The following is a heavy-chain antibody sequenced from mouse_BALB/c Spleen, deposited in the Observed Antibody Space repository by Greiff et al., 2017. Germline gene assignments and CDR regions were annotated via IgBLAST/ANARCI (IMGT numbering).Heavy chain of an antibody. CDR3: ARRTYGNYGGYAMDY. Sequence: EVQVVESGPSLVKPSQTLSLTCSVTGDSITSGYWNWIRKFPGNKLEYMGYISYSGSTYYNPSLKSRISITRDTSKNQYYLQLNSVTTEDTATYYCARRTYGNYGGYAMDYWGQGTSVTVSS. J-gene: IGHJ4*01. D-gene: IGHD2-1*01. CDR1: GDSITSGY. CDR2: ISYSGST. V-gene: IGHV3-8*02.